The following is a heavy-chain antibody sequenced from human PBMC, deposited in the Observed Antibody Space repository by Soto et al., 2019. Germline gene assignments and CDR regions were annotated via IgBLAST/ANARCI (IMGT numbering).Heavy chain of an antibody. CDR2: ISSSSSTI. CDR1: GFTFSSYS. D-gene: IGHD6-19*01. CDR3: ARYRIAVAGTPIRRGMDV. V-gene: IGHV3-48*02. Sequence: PGGSLRLSCAASGFTFSSYSMNWVRQAPGKGLEWVSYISSSSSTIYYADSVKGRFTISRDNAKNSLYLQMNSLRDEDTAVYYCARYRIAVAGTPIRRGMDVWGQGTTVTVSS. J-gene: IGHJ6*02.